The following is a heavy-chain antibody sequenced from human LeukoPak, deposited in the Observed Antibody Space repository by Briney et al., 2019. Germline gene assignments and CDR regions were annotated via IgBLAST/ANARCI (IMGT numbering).Heavy chain of an antibody. CDR3: AREGSSGSYRRYYFDY. V-gene: IGHV3-21*01. CDR2: ISSGSTYI. D-gene: IGHD1-26*01. CDR1: GFTFSTYS. Sequence: GSLRLSCAASGFTFSTYSMNWVRQAPGKGLEWVSSISSGSTYIYYADSVKGRFTISRDNAKNSLYLQMNSLRAEDTAVYYCAREGSSGSYRRYYFDYWGQGTLVTVSS. J-gene: IGHJ4*02.